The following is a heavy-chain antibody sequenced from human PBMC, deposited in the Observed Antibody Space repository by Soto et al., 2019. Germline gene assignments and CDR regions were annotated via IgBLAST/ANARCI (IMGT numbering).Heavy chain of an antibody. CDR1: GGSISSYY. CDR2: IYYSGST. V-gene: IGHV4-59*08. D-gene: IGHD6-6*01. CDR3: ARHIGHSSSEKKTEYYYYYYYMDV. Sequence: QVQLQESGPGLVKPSETLSLTCTVSGGSISSYYWSWIRQPPGKGLEWIGYIYYSGSTNYNPSLKSRVTITVDTSKNQFSLKLSSVTAADTDVYYCARHIGHSSSEKKTEYYYYYYYMDVWGKGTTVTVSS. J-gene: IGHJ6*03.